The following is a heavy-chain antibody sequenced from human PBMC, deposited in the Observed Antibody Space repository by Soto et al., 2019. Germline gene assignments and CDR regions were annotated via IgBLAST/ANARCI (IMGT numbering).Heavy chain of an antibody. V-gene: IGHV1-3*01. CDR3: ARDLVYSSRWIHHNKPYNWFDP. Sequence: ASVKVSCKASGYTFTSYAMHWVRQAPGQRLEWMGWINAGNGNTKYSQKFQGRVTITRDTSASTAYMELSSLRSEDTAVYYCARDLVYSSRWIHHNKPYNWFDPWG. J-gene: IGHJ5*02. D-gene: IGHD6-13*01. CDR2: INAGNGNT. CDR1: GYTFTSYA.